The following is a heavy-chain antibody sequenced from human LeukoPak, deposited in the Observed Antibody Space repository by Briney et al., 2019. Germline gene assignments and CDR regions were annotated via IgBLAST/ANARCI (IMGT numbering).Heavy chain of an antibody. D-gene: IGHD6-19*01. J-gene: IGHJ4*02. CDR1: GYTFTGYY. V-gene: IGHV1-18*04. Sequence: ASVKVSCRASGYTFTGYYMHWVRQAPGQGLEWMGWISAYNGNTNYAQKLQGRVTMTTDTSTSTAYMELRSLRSDDTAVYYCARAEKAVADFDYWGQGTLVTVSS. CDR3: ARAEKAVADFDY. CDR2: ISAYNGNT.